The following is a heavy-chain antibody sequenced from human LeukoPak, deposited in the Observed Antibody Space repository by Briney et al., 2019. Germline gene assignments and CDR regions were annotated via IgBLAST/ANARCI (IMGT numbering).Heavy chain of an antibody. CDR1: GFTFSSYN. CDR3: AKDKYYYGSGGDFDH. J-gene: IGHJ4*02. V-gene: IGHV3-48*01. D-gene: IGHD3-10*01. Sequence: PGGSLRLSCGGSGFTFSSYNMIWVRQAPGKGLEWVSYISGRSSTIYYVDSVKGRFTISRDNSKNTVFLQMNSLRPEDTAVYYCAKDKYYYGSGGDFDHWGQGTLVTVSS. CDR2: ISGRSSTI.